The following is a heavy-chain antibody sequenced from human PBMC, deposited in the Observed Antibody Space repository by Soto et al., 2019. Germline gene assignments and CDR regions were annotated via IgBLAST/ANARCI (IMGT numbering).Heavy chain of an antibody. CDR2: IYSGGST. V-gene: IGHV4-61*01. J-gene: IGHJ6*02. D-gene: IGHD2-2*01. Sequence: SETLSLTCTVSGGFVNSDTHSWSWNRQTPGKRLEWIGFIYSGGSTKNPSLRSRVTMSVDTSKNQFSLKLRSVIVADTAVYHCARFVRSCSATTCSTRADVWGQGITVTVS. CDR1: GGFVNSDTHS. CDR3: ARFVRSCSATTCSTRADV.